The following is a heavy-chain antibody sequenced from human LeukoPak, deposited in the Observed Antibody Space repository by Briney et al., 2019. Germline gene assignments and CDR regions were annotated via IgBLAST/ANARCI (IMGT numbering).Heavy chain of an antibody. CDR1: EGSFSSEA. Sequence: GASVKVSCKAFEGSFSSEAIRGVRQAPGQGLEWMGGIIPIFGTANYAQKFQGRVTITTDESTSTAYMEVSSLRSEDTAVYYCGRKAGDCGGGSCYSIDYWGQGTLVTVSS. J-gene: IGHJ4*02. V-gene: IGHV1-69*05. CDR3: GRKAGDCGGGSCYSIDY. CDR2: IIPIFGTA. D-gene: IGHD2-15*01.